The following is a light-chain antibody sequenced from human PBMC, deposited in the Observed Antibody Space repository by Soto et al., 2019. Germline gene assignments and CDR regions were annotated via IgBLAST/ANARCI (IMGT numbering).Light chain of an antibody. CDR2: GAS. J-gene: IGKJ1*01. CDR3: QQRSNWPWT. CDR1: QSVNSR. V-gene: IGKV3-11*01. Sequence: EIVFTQSPGTLSLSPGEGATLSCRASQSVNSRLAWYQHKPGQAPRLLISGASSRATGIPARFSGSGSGTEFTLTISSLEPEDFAVYYCQQRSNWPWTFGQGTKV.